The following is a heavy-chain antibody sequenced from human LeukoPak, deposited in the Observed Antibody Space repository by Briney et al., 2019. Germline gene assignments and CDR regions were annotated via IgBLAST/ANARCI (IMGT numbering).Heavy chain of an antibody. Sequence: GGSLRLSCAASGFTFSSYGMHWVRQAPGKGLEWLAFIRYDGTDESYGASVRGRLTISRDDSLNTVYLQMDGLGHDDTAVYYCARNRAFGTFDAFDMWGQGTMVTVSS. V-gene: IGHV3-30*02. CDR2: IRYDGTDE. J-gene: IGHJ3*02. D-gene: IGHD3-10*01. CDR3: ARNRAFGTFDAFDM. CDR1: GFTFSSYG.